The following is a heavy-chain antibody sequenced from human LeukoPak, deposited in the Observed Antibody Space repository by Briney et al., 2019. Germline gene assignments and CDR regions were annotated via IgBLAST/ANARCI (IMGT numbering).Heavy chain of an antibody. J-gene: IGHJ4*02. V-gene: IGHV1-69*04. CDR3: ARDRGPHIWYDSSGYAPFDY. CDR2: IIPILGIA. Sequence: GSSVKVSCKASGGTFSNYAISWARQAPGQGLEWMGRIIPILGIANYAQKFQGRVTITADKSTSTAYMELSSLRSEDTAVYYCARDRGPHIWYDSSGYAPFDYWGQGTLVTVSS. D-gene: IGHD3-22*01. CDR1: GGTFSNYA.